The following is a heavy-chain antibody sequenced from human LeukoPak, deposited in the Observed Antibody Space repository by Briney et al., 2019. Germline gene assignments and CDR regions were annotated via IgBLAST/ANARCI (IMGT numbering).Heavy chain of an antibody. Sequence: GGSLRLSCAASGFIFRNYWMHWVRQAPGKGLVWVARINPNGITTTYTDSVKGRFTISRDNAKNTLYLQMNSLRAEDTAVYYCARPYSSGWRMDAFDIWGQGTMVTVSS. J-gene: IGHJ3*02. D-gene: IGHD6-19*01. CDR1: GFIFRNYW. CDR3: ARPYSSGWRMDAFDI. V-gene: IGHV3-74*01. CDR2: INPNGITT.